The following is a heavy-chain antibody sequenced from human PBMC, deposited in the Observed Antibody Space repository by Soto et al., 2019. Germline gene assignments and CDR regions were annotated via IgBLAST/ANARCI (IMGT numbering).Heavy chain of an antibody. Sequence: SETLSLTCAVYGGSFSGYYWSWIRQPPVKVLEWIGEINHSGSTNYNPSLKSRVTISVDTSKNQFSLKLSSVTAADTAVYYCARKGGYCSSTSCPPGRRSSFDPWGQGTLVTVSA. D-gene: IGHD2-2*03. CDR3: ARKGGYCSSTSCPPGRRSSFDP. V-gene: IGHV4-34*01. J-gene: IGHJ5*02. CDR1: GGSFSGYY. CDR2: INHSGST.